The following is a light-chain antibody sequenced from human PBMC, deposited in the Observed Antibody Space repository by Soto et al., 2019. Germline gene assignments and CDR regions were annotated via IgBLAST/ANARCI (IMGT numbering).Light chain of an antibody. V-gene: IGKV3-15*01. CDR2: GAS. CDR1: QSVSTS. Sequence: EIVMTQSPATLSVSPGERATLSCRASQSVSTSLAWYQQKPGQAPRLLIYGASTSATGIPARFSGSGSGTEFTLTIGSLQSEDFAVDYCQQYSNWPPVITFGQGTRLEIK. J-gene: IGKJ5*01. CDR3: QQYSNWPPVIT.